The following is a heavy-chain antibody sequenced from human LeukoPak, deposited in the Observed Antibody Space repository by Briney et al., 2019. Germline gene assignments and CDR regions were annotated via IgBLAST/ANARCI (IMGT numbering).Heavy chain of an antibody. CDR2: IYYSGST. D-gene: IGHD2/OR15-2a*01. CDR1: GGSISSYY. Sequence: PSETLSLTCTVSGGSISSYYWSWIRQPPGKGLEWIGYIYYSGSTNYNPSLKSRVTISVDTPKNQFSLKLSSVTAADTAVYYCAGHHPRNTVDFWGQGTLVTVSS. J-gene: IGHJ4*02. V-gene: IGHV4-59*08. CDR3: AGHHPRNTVDF.